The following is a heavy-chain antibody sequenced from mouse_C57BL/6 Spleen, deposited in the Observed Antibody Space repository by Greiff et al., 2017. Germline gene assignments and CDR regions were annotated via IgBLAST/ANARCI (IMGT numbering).Heavy chain of an antibody. V-gene: IGHV1-18*01. CDR1: GYTFTDYN. Sequence: EVQLQQSGPELVKPGASVKIPCKASGYTFTDYNMDWVKQSHGKSLEWIGDINPNNGGTIYNQKFKGKATLTVDKSSSTAYMELRSLTSEDTAVYYCARWLPHYYAMDYWGQGTSVTVSS. D-gene: IGHD2-2*01. CDR2: INPNNGGT. J-gene: IGHJ4*01. CDR3: ARWLPHYYAMDY.